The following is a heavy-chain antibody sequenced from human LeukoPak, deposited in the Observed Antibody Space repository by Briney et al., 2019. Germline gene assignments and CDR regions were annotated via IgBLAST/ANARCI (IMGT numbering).Heavy chain of an antibody. CDR1: GGSISSGDYY. D-gene: IGHD2-8*01. CDR3: ARANRLGDKQLDY. J-gene: IGHJ4*02. V-gene: IGHV4-30-4*01. Sequence: SETLSLTCTVSGGSISSGDYYWSWIRQPPGKGLEWIGYIYYSGSTYYNPSLKSRVTISVDTSKNQFSLKLSSVTAADTAVYYCARANRLGDKQLDYWGQGTLVTVSS. CDR2: IYYSGST.